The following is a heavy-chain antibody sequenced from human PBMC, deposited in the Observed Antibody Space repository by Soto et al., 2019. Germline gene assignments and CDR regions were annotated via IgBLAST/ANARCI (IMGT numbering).Heavy chain of an antibody. CDR2: IIPILGIA. Sequence: SVKVSCKASGGTFSSYTISWVRQAPGQGLVWMGRIIPILGIANYAQKFQGRVTITADKSTSTAYMELSSLRSEDTAVYYCARGRSLVGYCSSTSCPFDYWGQGTLVTVSP. CDR1: GGTFSSYT. J-gene: IGHJ4*02. CDR3: ARGRSLVGYCSSTSCPFDY. V-gene: IGHV1-69*02. D-gene: IGHD2-2*01.